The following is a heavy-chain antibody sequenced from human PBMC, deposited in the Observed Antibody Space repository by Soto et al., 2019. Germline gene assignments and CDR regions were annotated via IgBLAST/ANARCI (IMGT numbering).Heavy chain of an antibody. CDR2: INHSGST. J-gene: IGHJ6*03. CDR1: GGSFSGYY. V-gene: IGHV4-34*01. Sequence: QVQLQQWGAGLLKPSETLSLTCAVYGGSFSGYYWSWIRQPPGKGLEWIGEINHSGSTNYNPSLKGRGTISVATSKNQFSRKLSSVTAADTAVYYCARVLRIAARPTPGKRYYYCMDVWGKGTTVTVSS. CDR3: ARVLRIAARPTPGKRYYYCMDV. D-gene: IGHD6-6*01.